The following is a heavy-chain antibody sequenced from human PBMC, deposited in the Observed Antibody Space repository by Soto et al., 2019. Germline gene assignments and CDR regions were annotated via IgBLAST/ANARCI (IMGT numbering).Heavy chain of an antibody. D-gene: IGHD3-22*01. Sequence: QVQLVESGGGVVQPGRSLRLSCADSGFTFSSYGMHWVRQAPGKGLEWVAVISKDGSTKYDADSVKGRFTISRDNSKNTLYLQMNSLRAEDTAVYYCAKETHSSGYGSYFDYWGQGTLVTVSS. CDR1: GFTFSSYG. J-gene: IGHJ4*02. V-gene: IGHV3-30*18. CDR2: ISKDGSTK. CDR3: AKETHSSGYGSYFDY.